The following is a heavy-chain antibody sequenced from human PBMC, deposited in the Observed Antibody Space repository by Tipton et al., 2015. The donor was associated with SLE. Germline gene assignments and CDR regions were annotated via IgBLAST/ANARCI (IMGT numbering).Heavy chain of an antibody. Sequence: QVQLVQSGAEVKKLGASVKVSCKASGYTFTSYGISWVRQAPGQGLEWMGWISVYNGNTNYAQKLQGRVSMTTDTSTSTADMELRSLRSDDTAVYYCARVRVVSYDSSGYPDYWGQGTLVTVSS. J-gene: IGHJ4*02. V-gene: IGHV1-18*01. CDR3: ARVRVVSYDSSGYPDY. CDR1: GYTFTSYG. D-gene: IGHD3-22*01. CDR2: ISVYNGNT.